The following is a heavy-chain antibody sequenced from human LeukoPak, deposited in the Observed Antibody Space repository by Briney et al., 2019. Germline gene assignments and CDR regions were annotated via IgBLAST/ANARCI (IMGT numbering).Heavy chain of an antibody. CDR1: GFALSSHW. V-gene: IGHV3-7*03. CDR3: ARVGGLDV. Sequence: GGSLRLSCAASGFALSSHWMTWVRQVPGKGLEWVASINHNGNVNYYVDSVKGRFTISRDNAKNSLYLQMSNLRAEDTAVYFCARVGGLDVWGQGTLVTVSS. CDR2: INHNGNVN. D-gene: IGHD3/OR15-3a*01. J-gene: IGHJ4*02.